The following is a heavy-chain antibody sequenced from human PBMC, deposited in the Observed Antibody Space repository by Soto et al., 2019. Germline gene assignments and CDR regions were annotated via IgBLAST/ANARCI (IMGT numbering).Heavy chain of an antibody. CDR2: ISYDGSNK. Sequence: GGSLRLSCAASGFTFSSYAMHWVRQAPGKGLEWVAVISYDGSNKYYADSVKGRFTISRDNSKNTLYLQMNSLRAEDTAVYYCAREYCSGGSCYFDYWGQGTLVTVSS. D-gene: IGHD2-15*01. V-gene: IGHV3-30-3*01. CDR1: GFTFSSYA. CDR3: AREYCSGGSCYFDY. J-gene: IGHJ4*02.